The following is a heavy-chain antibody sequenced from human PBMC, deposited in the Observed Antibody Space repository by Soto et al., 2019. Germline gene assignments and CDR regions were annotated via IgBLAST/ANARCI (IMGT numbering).Heavy chain of an antibody. V-gene: IGHV1-3*01. Sequence: QVQLVQSGAEVKKPGASVKVSCKASGYTFTSYAMHWVRQAPGQRLEWMGWINAGNGNTKYSQKFPGRVTITRDTSASTDYMELSSLRSEDTAVYYCARGYGGPIGWFDPWGQGTLVTVSS. CDR1: GYTFTSYA. CDR3: ARGYGGPIGWFDP. CDR2: INAGNGNT. D-gene: IGHD3-16*01. J-gene: IGHJ5*02.